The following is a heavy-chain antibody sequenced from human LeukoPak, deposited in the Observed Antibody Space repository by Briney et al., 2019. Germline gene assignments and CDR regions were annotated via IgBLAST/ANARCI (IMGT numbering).Heavy chain of an antibody. D-gene: IGHD2-15*01. J-gene: IGHJ4*02. CDR3: ARGICSGGSCYPGGDY. CDR2: INPSGGST. Sequence: GASVKVSCKASGYTFTSYYMHWVRQAPGQGLEWMGIINPSGGSTSYAQKFQGRVTMTRDMSTSTVYMELSSLRSEDTAVYYCARGICSGGSCYPGGDYWGQGTLVTVSS. V-gene: IGHV1-46*01. CDR1: GYTFTSYY.